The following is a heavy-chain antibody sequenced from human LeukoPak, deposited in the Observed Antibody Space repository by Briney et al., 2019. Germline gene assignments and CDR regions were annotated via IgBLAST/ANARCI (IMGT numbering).Heavy chain of an antibody. Sequence: SETLSLTCTVSGGSISSSSYYWGWIPQPPGKGLEGIGSIYYSGSTHYNPSLKGRVTISVHTSKNQFSLKVSSVTAADTAVYYCASLAAAGPIEYWGQGTLVTVSS. D-gene: IGHD6-13*01. J-gene: IGHJ4*02. V-gene: IGHV4-39*01. CDR3: ASLAAAGPIEY. CDR1: GGSISSSSYY. CDR2: IYYSGST.